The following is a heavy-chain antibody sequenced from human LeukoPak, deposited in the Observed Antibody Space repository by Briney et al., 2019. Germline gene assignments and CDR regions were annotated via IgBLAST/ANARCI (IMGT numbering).Heavy chain of an antibody. Sequence: SETLSLTCTVSGGSISRYYWSWIRQPPGKGLEWIGYIYYSGSTNYNPSLKSRVTISVDTSKNQFSLKLSSVTAADTAVYYCARDNLELLGAPSYGMDVWGQGTTVTVSS. D-gene: IGHD1-7*01. J-gene: IGHJ6*02. CDR3: ARDNLELLGAPSYGMDV. V-gene: IGHV4-59*01. CDR2: IYYSGST. CDR1: GGSISRYY.